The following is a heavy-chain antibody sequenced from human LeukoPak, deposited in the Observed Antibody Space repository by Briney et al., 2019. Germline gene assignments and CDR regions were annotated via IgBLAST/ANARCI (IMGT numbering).Heavy chain of an antibody. Sequence: SETLSLTCAVYGGSFSGYYWSWIRQPPGKGLEWIGYIYYSGSTNYNPSLRSRVTISVDTSKNQFSLRLNSVTAADTAVYYCARAYSGAYGSFDYWGQGTLVTVSS. D-gene: IGHD1-26*01. CDR3: ARAYSGAYGSFDY. J-gene: IGHJ4*02. CDR2: IYYSGST. V-gene: IGHV4-59*01. CDR1: GGSFSGYY.